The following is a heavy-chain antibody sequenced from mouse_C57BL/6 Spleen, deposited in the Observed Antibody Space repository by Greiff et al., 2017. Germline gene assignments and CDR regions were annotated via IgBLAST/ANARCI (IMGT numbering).Heavy chain of an antibody. CDR3: VRQEGRRAMDY. J-gene: IGHJ4*01. CDR1: GFSFNTYA. Sequence: EVQRVESGGGLVQPKGSLKLSCAASGFSFNTYAMNWVRQAPGKGLEWVARIRSKSNNYATYYADSVKDRFTISRDDSESMLYLQMNNLKTEDTAMYYCVRQEGRRAMDYWGQGTSVTVSS. CDR2: IRSKSNNYAT. V-gene: IGHV10-1*01. D-gene: IGHD3-3*01.